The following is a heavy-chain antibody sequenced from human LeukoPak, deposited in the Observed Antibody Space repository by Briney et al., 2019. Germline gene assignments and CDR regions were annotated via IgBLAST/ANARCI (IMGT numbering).Heavy chain of an antibody. V-gene: IGHV3-23*01. CDR1: GFTFSNYA. J-gene: IGHJ4*02. CDR3: AKGLGDSIGYYGRPIDY. Sequence: GGSLRLSCAASGFTFSNYAMSWVRQAPGKGLEGVSVIGGSGGGTYYADSVKGRFTVSRDNSRNTLYVQMNSLRAEDTAVYYCAKGLGDSIGYYGRPIDYWGQGTLVTVSS. CDR2: IGGSGGGT. D-gene: IGHD3-22*01.